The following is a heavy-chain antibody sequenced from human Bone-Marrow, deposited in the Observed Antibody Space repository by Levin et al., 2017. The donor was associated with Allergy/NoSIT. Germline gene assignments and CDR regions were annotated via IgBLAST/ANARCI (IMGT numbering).Heavy chain of an antibody. Sequence: PSETLSLTCTVSGGSIRSRDYYWSWVRQPPGKGLEWIGYIYYSGRTDYNASLKSRATISLDTSKSHFSLKLSSMTAADTAVYYCAGGNADYEFFDYWGQGTLVTVSS. CDR3: AGGNADYEFFDY. D-gene: IGHD4-17*01. V-gene: IGHV4-30-4*01. CDR1: GGSIRSRDYY. J-gene: IGHJ4*02. CDR2: IYYSGRT.